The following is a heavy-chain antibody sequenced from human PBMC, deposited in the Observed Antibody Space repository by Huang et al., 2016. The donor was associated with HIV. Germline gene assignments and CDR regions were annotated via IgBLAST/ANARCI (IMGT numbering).Heavy chain of an antibody. Sequence: QVQLVQSGAELKKPGASVKVSCTVSGYTLTELSIHWVRQAPGKGLEWMGGVAPEHGEIIYAQNVQGRVTMTEDTSTDTAYMELHSLRPEDTAVYYCAAGYDTYYDIWGQGTMVIASS. J-gene: IGHJ3*02. CDR2: VAPEHGEI. CDR3: AAGYDTYYDI. D-gene: IGHD2-21*01. CDR1: GYTLTELS. V-gene: IGHV1-24*01.